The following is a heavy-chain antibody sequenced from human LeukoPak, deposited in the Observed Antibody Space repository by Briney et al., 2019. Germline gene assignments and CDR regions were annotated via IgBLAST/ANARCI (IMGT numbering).Heavy chain of an antibody. V-gene: IGHV3-23*01. Sequence: QAGGSLRLSCAASGFSFSTYAMSWVRQAPGKGLEWVSGISGRGTYTYYADSVKGRFIISRDNSKNTLYLQMNSLRAEDTAAYYCTKHADYDILTGYSDYWGQGTLVTVSS. CDR3: TKHADYDILTGYSDY. CDR2: ISGRGTYT. J-gene: IGHJ4*02. D-gene: IGHD3-9*01. CDR1: GFSFSTYA.